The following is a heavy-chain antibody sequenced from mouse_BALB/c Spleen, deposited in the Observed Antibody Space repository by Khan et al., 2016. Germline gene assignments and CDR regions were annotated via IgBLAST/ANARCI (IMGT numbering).Heavy chain of an antibody. CDR3: ARGGGYDRGMDY. CDR1: GYTFSSYW. V-gene: IGHV1-9*01. Sequence: QVQLQQSGAELMKPGASVKISCKATGYTFSSYWIEWVKQRPGHGLEWIGEILPGSGSTNYNEKFKGKATFTADTSSNTAYMQLSSLTSEDSAVYYGARGGGYDRGMDYWGQGNYVTVSS. D-gene: IGHD2-2*01. J-gene: IGHJ4*01. CDR2: ILPGSGST.